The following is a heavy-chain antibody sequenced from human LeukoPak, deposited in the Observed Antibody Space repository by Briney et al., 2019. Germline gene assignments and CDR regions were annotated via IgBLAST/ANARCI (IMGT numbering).Heavy chain of an antibody. Sequence: SVKVSCKASGFTFTISAMQWVRQARGQRLEWIGWIVVGSGNTNYAQKFQERVTITTDMSTSTAYMELSSLRSEDTAVYYCAAGELLAAFDIWGQGTMVTVSS. J-gene: IGHJ3*02. V-gene: IGHV1-58*02. CDR3: AAGELLAAFDI. CDR2: IVVGSGNT. CDR1: GFTFTISA. D-gene: IGHD1-26*01.